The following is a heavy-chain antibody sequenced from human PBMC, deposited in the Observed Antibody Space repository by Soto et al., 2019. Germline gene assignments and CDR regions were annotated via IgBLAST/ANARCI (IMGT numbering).Heavy chain of an antibody. CDR1: GYTFSSYG. J-gene: IGHJ1*01. D-gene: IGHD2-15*01. CDR3: ARDPQVVVVDATPRYFQH. CDR2: ISAYNGNT. V-gene: IGHV1-18*01. Sequence: ASVKVSCKASGYTFSSYGISWVRQAPGQGLEWMGWISAYNGNTNYVQKVQGRVTMTTDTSTSTAYMELRSLRSDDTAVYYCARDPQVVVVDATPRYFQHWGQGTLVTVSS.